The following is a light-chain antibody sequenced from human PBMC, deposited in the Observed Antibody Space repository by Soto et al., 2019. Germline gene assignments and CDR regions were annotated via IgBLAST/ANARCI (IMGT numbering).Light chain of an antibody. J-gene: IGKJ2*01. CDR2: DAS. CDR1: QSVSSY. Sequence: EIVLTQSPATLSLSPGERATLSCRASQSVSSYLAWYQQKPGQAPRLLIYDASNRATSIPARFSGSGSGTDFTLTISSLGPENFAVYYCQPRMKWPPGGGVMYTFGQGTKLEIK. CDR3: QPRMKWPPGGGVMYT. V-gene: IGKV3-11*01.